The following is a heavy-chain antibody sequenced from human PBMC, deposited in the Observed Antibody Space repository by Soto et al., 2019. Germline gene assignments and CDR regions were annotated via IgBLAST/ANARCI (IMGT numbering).Heavy chain of an antibody. CDR3: AIVRGYSSSPAREDY. CDR1: GYTFTSYG. CDR2: ISAYNGNT. J-gene: IGHJ4*02. V-gene: IGHV1-18*01. Sequence: GASVKVSCKASGYTFTSYGISWVRQAPGQGLEWMGWISAYNGNTNYAQKLQGRVTMTTDTSTSTAYMELRSLRSDDTAVYYCAIVRGYSSSPAREDYWGQGTLVTVSS. D-gene: IGHD6-6*01.